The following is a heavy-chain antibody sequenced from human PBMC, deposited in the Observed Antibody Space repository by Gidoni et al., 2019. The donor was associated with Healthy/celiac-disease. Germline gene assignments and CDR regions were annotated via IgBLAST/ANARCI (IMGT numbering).Heavy chain of an antibody. CDR3: ARGGAGYSSGWSHPRRNYYMDV. Sequence: QVQLQQWGAGLLKPSETLSLTCAVYGGSFSGYYWSWIRQPPGKGLEWIGEINHSGSTNYNPSLKSRVTISVDTSKNQFSLKLSSVTAADTAVYYCARGGAGYSSGWSHPRRNYYMDVWGKGTTVTVSS. D-gene: IGHD6-19*01. J-gene: IGHJ6*03. CDR2: INHSGST. V-gene: IGHV4-34*01. CDR1: GGSFSGYY.